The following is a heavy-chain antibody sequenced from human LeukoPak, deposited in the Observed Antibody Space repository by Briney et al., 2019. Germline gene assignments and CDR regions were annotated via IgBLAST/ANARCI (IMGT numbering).Heavy chain of an antibody. CDR2: ISGSGGTT. D-gene: IGHD3-16*01. CDR3: AKTPGVMITHIFDY. V-gene: IGHV3-23*01. J-gene: IGHJ4*02. Sequence: GGSLRLSCAASEFTFSHYAMSWDRQAPGKGLEWVSAISGSGGTTYYAHSVKGRFTISRDNSKDTLYLQMNSLRAADTAVYYCAKTPGVMITHIFDYWGQGTLVTVSS. CDR1: EFTFSHYA.